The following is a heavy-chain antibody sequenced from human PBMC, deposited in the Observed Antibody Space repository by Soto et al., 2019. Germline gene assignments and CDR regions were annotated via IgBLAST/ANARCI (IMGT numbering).Heavy chain of an antibody. CDR3: ARDREGWTGTSSFNWFDP. J-gene: IGHJ5*02. V-gene: IGHV1-69*13. CDR1: GGTFSSYA. CDR2: IIPIFGTA. D-gene: IGHD1-1*01. Sequence: SVKVSCKASGGTFSSYAISWVRQAPGQGLEWMGGIIPIFGTANYAQKFQGRVAITADESTSTAYMELSSLRSEDTAVYYCARDREGWTGTSSFNWFDPWGQGTLVTVSS.